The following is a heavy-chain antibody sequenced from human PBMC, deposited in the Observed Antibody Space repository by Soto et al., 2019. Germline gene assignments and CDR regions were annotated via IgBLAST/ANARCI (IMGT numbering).Heavy chain of an antibody. CDR3: ARDLLQRSDNPASVRDQPDAFDI. CDR1: GGTFSSYT. Sequence: QVQLVQSGAEVKKPGSSVKVSCKASGGTFSSYTISWVRQAPGQGLEWMGRIIPILGIANYAQKFQGRVTITADKSTSTAYMELSSLRSEDRAVYYCARDLLQRSDNPASVRDQPDAFDIWGQGTMVTVSS. V-gene: IGHV1-69*08. J-gene: IGHJ3*02. CDR2: IIPILGIA. D-gene: IGHD3-10*01.